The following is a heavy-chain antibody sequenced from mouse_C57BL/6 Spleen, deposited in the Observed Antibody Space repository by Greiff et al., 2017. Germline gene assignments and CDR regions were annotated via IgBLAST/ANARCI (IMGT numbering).Heavy chain of an antibody. CDR3: AKIYYGSSYAMDY. V-gene: IGHV2-5*01. J-gene: IGHJ4*01. D-gene: IGHD1-1*01. Sequence: TDYNAAFMSRLSITKDNSKSQVFFKMNSLQADDTAIYYCAKIYYGSSYAMDYWGQGTSVTVSS. CDR2: T.